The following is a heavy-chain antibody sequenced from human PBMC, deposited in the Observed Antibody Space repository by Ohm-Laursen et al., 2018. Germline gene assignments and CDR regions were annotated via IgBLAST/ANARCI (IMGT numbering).Heavy chain of an antibody. V-gene: IGHV1-2*02. Sequence: GASVKVSCKASGYTFTGYYMHWVRQAPGQGLEWMGWINPNSGGTNYAQKFQGRVTMTRDTSISTAYMELSRLRSDDTAVYYCARGCITMIVVVICYYGMDVWGQGTTVTVSS. J-gene: IGHJ6*02. D-gene: IGHD3-22*01. CDR3: ARGCITMIVVVICYYGMDV. CDR1: GYTFTGYY. CDR2: INPNSGGT.